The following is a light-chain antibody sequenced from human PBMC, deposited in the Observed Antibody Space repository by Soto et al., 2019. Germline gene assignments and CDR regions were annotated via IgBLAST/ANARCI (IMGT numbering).Light chain of an antibody. J-gene: IGKJ3*01. V-gene: IGKV3-15*01. CDR1: QSVSTK. Sequence: EIVMTQSPATLSVSPGERATLSCRASQSVSTKLAWYRHKPGQAPRLLIYGASTRATGIPARFSGSGSGTEFTLTINSLQSEDFAVYYCQQYKNWPLFTFGPGTTVDIK. CDR3: QQYKNWPLFT. CDR2: GAS.